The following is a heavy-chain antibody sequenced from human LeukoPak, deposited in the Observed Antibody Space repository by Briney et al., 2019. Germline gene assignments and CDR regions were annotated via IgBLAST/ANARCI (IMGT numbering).Heavy chain of an antibody. D-gene: IGHD3-10*01. Sequence: PGGSLRLSCAASGFTFSSYSMNWVRQAPGKGLEWVSYISSSGSAIYYADSVKGRFTISRDNAKNSLYLQMNSLRAEDTAVYYCASPPTFYYGSAWFDPWGQGTLVTVSS. CDR2: ISSSGSAI. CDR3: ASPPTFYYGSAWFDP. V-gene: IGHV3-48*04. J-gene: IGHJ5*02. CDR1: GFTFSSYS.